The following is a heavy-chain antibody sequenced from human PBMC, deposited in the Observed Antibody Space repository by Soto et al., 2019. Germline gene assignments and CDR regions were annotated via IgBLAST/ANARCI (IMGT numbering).Heavy chain of an antibody. Sequence: ASVKVSCKASGYTFANYDINWVRQAPGQGLEWMGWINPNSGGTNYAQKFQGWVTMTRDTSISTAYMELSRLRSDDTAVYYCGRGYYDSSGYYGAFSFFGYWGQGTLVTVS. CDR2: INPNSGGT. D-gene: IGHD3-22*01. CDR1: GYTFANYD. V-gene: IGHV1-2*04. CDR3: GRGYYDSSGYYGAFSFFGY. J-gene: IGHJ4*02.